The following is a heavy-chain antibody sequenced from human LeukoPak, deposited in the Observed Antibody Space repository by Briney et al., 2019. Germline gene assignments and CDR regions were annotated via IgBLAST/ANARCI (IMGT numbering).Heavy chain of an antibody. CDR2: MYHSEST. CDR3: ARSPLGFLDP. J-gene: IGHJ5*02. V-gene: IGHV4-39*01. CDR1: GDSISSSSSY. D-gene: IGHD3-10*01. Sequence: SETLSLTCTVSGDSISSSSSYWGWIRQPPGKGLEWIGSMYHSESTSYNPSLKSRVTISVDTSKNQFSLNLSSVTAADTAVYYCARSPLGFLDPWGQGTLVTVSS.